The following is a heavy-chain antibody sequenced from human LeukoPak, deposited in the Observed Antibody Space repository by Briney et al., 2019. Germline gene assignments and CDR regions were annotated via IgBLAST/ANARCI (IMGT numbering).Heavy chain of an antibody. V-gene: IGHV7-4-1*02. J-gene: IGHJ4*02. D-gene: IGHD2-15*01. CDR1: GYSFVLYG. Sequence: ASVKVSCKASGYSFVLYGISWVRQAPGQGLEWMGWINTNTGNPTYAQGFTGRFVFSLDTSVSTAYLQISSLKAEDTAVYYCARYCSGGSCYLTFDYWGQGTLVTVSS. CDR3: ARYCSGGSCYLTFDY. CDR2: INTNTGNP.